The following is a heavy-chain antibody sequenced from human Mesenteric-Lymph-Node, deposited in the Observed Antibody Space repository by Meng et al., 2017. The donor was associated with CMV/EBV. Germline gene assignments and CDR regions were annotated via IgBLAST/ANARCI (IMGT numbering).Heavy chain of an antibody. CDR1: FTFSSYA. CDR2: ISSNGGST. D-gene: IGHD5-12*01. CDR3: ARVAYSVYSGYGGPFDY. J-gene: IGHJ4*02. V-gene: IGHV3-64*01. Sequence: FTFSSYAMHWVRQAPGKGLEYVSAISSNGGSTYYANSVKGRFTISRDNSKNTLYLQMGSLRAEDMAVYYCARVAYSVYSGYGGPFDYWGQGTLVTVSS.